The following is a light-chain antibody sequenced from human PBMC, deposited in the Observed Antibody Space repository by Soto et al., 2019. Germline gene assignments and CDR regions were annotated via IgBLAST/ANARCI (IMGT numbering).Light chain of an antibody. CDR3: QKYDISPRT. CDR1: QSLNSFY. Sequence: EIVLTQSPGTLSLSPGERATLSCRASQSLNSFYLAWYQQKPGQAPRLLIYGSSNRATGIRDRFSGSGSGTDLTFTIRRLDPADYAVYYCQKYDISPRTFGQGTKVEGK. V-gene: IGKV3-20*01. J-gene: IGKJ1*01. CDR2: GSS.